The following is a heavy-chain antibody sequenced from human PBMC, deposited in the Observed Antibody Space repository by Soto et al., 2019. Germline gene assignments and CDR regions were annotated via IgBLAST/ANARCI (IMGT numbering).Heavy chain of an antibody. CDR2: IWYDGSNK. D-gene: IGHD3-22*01. CDR3: ARDLGSSGYYYLLYSYGMDV. CDR1: GFTFSSYG. V-gene: IGHV3-33*01. J-gene: IGHJ6*02. Sequence: GGSLRLSCAASGFTFSSYGMHWVRQAPGKGLEWVAVIWYDGSNKYYADSVKGRFTISRDNSKNTLYLQMNSLRAEDTAVYYCARDLGSSGYYYLLYSYGMDVWGQGTMVTVSS.